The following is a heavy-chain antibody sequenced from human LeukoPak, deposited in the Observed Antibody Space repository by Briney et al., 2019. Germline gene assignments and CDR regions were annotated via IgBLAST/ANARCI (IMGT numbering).Heavy chain of an antibody. Sequence: SETLSLTCTASSGSISSYYLSWIRQPPGKGLEWIGYIFYSGSTNYNPSLKSRVTISVDTSKNQFSLGLSSVTAADTAVYYCARGPTRYYFNCLGQGTLVTVSS. D-gene: IGHD4-17*01. V-gene: IGHV4-59*01. CDR2: IFYSGST. CDR1: SGSISSYY. CDR3: ARGPTRYYFNC. J-gene: IGHJ4*02.